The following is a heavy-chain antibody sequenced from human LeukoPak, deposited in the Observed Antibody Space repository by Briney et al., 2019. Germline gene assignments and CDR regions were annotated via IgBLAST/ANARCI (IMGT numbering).Heavy chain of an antibody. CDR2: ILSDGSKE. D-gene: IGHD6-19*01. CDR1: DFPFSSYA. J-gene: IGHJ4*02. V-gene: IGHV3-30*04. Sequence: GGSLRLSCVASDFPFSSYAMSWVRQAPGKGLEWVAVILSDGSKEFYTDSVKGRFTISRDNSKNTLYLQMNSLRAEDTAVYYCAKDRVAGTDPDYWGQGTLVTVSS. CDR3: AKDRVAGTDPDY.